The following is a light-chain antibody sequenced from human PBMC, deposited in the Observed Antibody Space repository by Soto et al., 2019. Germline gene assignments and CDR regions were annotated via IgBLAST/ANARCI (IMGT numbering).Light chain of an antibody. CDR3: FSHRGGDSHV. CDR1: SVDVGGYNF. CDR2: GVT. J-gene: IGLJ1*01. Sequence: QSALTQPASVSGSPGQSITISCTGTSVDVGGYNFVSWYQCRPDTAPKLIIYGVTNRPSGVSNRFSGSKTGNTASLTISGLQAEDEADYYCFSHRGGDSHVFGTGTKVTVL. V-gene: IGLV2-14*01.